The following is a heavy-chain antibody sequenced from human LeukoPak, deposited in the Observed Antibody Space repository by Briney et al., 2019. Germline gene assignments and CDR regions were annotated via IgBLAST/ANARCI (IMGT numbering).Heavy chain of an antibody. J-gene: IGHJ4*02. Sequence: GESLKVSCKASGYTFTSYGISWVRQAPGQGLEWMGWISAYNGNTNYAQKLQGRVTMTADTSTSTAYMELRSLRSDDTAVYYCARYYDILTGFDYWGQGTLVTVSP. D-gene: IGHD3-9*01. CDR1: GYTFTSYG. CDR3: ARYYDILTGFDY. V-gene: IGHV1-18*01. CDR2: ISAYNGNT.